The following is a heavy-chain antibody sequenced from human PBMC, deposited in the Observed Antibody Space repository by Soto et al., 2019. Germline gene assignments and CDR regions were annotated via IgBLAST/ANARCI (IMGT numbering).Heavy chain of an antibody. CDR2: INPTGGST. J-gene: IGHJ6*03. CDR3: ARDVVATMKYYYYYMDV. V-gene: IGHV1-46*03. D-gene: IGHD5-12*01. Sequence: QVQLVQSGAEVKKPGAAVKVSCKASGYTFTSYYMHWVRQAPGQGLEWMGIINPTGGSTSYAQKFQVRVTMTRDTSTSTVYMELSSLRSEDTAVYYCARDVVATMKYYYYYMDVWGKGTTVTVSS. CDR1: GYTFTSYY.